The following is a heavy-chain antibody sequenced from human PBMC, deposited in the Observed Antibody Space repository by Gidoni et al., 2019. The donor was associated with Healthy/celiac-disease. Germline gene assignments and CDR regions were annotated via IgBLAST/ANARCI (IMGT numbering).Heavy chain of an antibody. V-gene: IGHV4-31*03. D-gene: IGHD3-22*01. CDR3: ARGYDRPPNGAFDI. J-gene: IGHJ3*02. CDR2: IFYSGST. Sequence: QVQLQESGPGLVKPSQTLSLTCTVSGGSISSGAYYWTWIRQHPGKGLEWIGFIFYSGSTYYKPSLKSRVTISVDTSENQFSLKLSSVNAADTAVYFCARGYDRPPNGAFDIWGQGTMVTVSS. CDR1: GGSISSGAYY.